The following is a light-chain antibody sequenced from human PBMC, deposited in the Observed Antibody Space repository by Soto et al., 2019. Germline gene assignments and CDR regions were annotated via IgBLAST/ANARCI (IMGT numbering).Light chain of an antibody. V-gene: IGKV3-15*01. J-gene: IGKJ2*01. CDR1: QSVSNN. CDR2: SAS. Sequence: VLTQSPATLSMSPGEKATLSCRASQSVSNNLAWYQQKPGQAPRLLIYSASTRATGIAARFSGRGSGTEFTLTIAGLQSEDFAIYYCQQYSDWPTFGQGTKVDIK. CDR3: QQYSDWPT.